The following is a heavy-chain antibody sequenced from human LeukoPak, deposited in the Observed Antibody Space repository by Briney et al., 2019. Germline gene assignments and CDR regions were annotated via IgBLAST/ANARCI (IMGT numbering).Heavy chain of an antibody. CDR3: ARHSEYSSGWYYFDY. Sequence: SETLSLTCTVSGGSISSSSYYWGWIRQPPGKGLEWIGSTYYSGSTYYNPSLKSRVTISVDTSKNQFSLKLSSVTAADTAVYYCARHSEYSSGWYYFDYWGQGTLVTVSS. CDR1: GGSISSSSYY. CDR2: TYYSGST. D-gene: IGHD6-19*01. V-gene: IGHV4-39*01. J-gene: IGHJ4*02.